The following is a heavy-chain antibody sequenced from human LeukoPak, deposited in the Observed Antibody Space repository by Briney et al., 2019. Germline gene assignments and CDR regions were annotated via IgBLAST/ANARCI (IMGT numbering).Heavy chain of an antibody. J-gene: IGHJ5*02. CDR3: ARRPLARDWFDP. V-gene: IGHV4-34*01. CDR1: GGSFSGYY. D-gene: IGHD3-10*01. Sequence: SETLSLTCAVYGGSFSGYYWSWIRQPPGKGLEWIGEINHSGSTNYNPSLKSRVTISVDTSKNQFSLKLSSVTAADTAVYYCARRPLARDWFDPWGQGTLVTVSS. CDR2: INHSGST.